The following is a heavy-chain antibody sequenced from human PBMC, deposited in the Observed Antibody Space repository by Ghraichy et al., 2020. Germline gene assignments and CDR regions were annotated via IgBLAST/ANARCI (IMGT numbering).Heavy chain of an antibody. CDR2: ISSSGSTI. V-gene: IGHV3-48*03. D-gene: IGHD4-17*01. CDR1: GFTFSSYE. Sequence: GGSLRLSCAASGFTFSSYEMNWVRQAPGKGLEWVSYISSSGSTIYYADSVKGRFTISRDNAKNSLYLQMNSLRAEDTAVYYCARDTGYGDYLYYFDYWGQGTLVTVSS. CDR3: ARDTGYGDYLYYFDY. J-gene: IGHJ4*02.